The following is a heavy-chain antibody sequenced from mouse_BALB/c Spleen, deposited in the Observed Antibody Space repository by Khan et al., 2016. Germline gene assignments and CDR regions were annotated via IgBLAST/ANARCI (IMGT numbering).Heavy chain of an antibody. V-gene: IGHV1-87*01. Sequence: QVQLQQSGAELARPGASVKLSCKASGYTFTTYWMQWVKQRPGQGLEWIGAIYPGDGDTRYTQKFKGKATLTADKSSSTAYMQLSSLASEDSAVXSGARGNSYYDYDYWGQGTTLTVSS. CDR1: GYTFTTYW. D-gene: IGHD2-4*01. CDR3: ARGNSYYDYDY. CDR2: IYPGDGDT. J-gene: IGHJ2*01.